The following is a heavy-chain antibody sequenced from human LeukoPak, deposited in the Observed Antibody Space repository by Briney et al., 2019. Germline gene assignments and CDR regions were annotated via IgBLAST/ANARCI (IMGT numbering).Heavy chain of an antibody. Sequence: VQLLEMGPGLVNPCETLSLTCTVSAGSVSNSYWSWFRQRTGRGPKWIGYIYYTGSTNYNPSLKSRVTISVDTSKNQFSLKLSSVTAADTALYYCARDYAMTHAFDIWGQGTLVTVSS. CDR1: AGSVSNSY. CDR2: IYYTGST. J-gene: IGHJ3*02. V-gene: IGHV4-59*02. CDR3: ARDYAMTHAFDI. D-gene: IGHD2-8*01.